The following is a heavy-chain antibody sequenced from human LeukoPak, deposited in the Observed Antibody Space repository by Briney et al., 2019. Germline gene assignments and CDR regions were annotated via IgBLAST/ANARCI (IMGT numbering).Heavy chain of an antibody. CDR1: GGSISSYY. CDR2: IYYSGST. V-gene: IGHV4-59*06. J-gene: IGHJ4*02. D-gene: IGHD3-10*01. CDR3: ARDQVGGSGSQYYFDY. Sequence: PSETLSLTCTVSGGSISSYYWSWIRQHPGKGLEWIGYIYYSGSTYYNPSLKSRVTISVDTSKNQFSLKLSSVTAADTAVYYCARDQVGGSGSQYYFDYWGQGTLVTVSS.